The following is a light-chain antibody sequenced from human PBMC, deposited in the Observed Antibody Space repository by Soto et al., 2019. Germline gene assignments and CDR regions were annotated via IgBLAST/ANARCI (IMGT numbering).Light chain of an antibody. V-gene: IGLV2-23*02. Sequence: QSVLTQPASVSGSPGQSITISCTGTRSDVGSYNVVSWYQQHPGKAPKLLIYEVSKRPSGVSDRFSGSKSGNTASLTISGLQAEDEADYHCCSYAGSSSAYVFGTGTKVTVL. J-gene: IGLJ1*01. CDR2: EVS. CDR3: CSYAGSSSAYV. CDR1: RSDVGSYNV.